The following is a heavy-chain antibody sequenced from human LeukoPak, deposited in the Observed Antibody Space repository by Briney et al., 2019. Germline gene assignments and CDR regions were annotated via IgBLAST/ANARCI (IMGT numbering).Heavy chain of an antibody. V-gene: IGHV4-39*07. J-gene: IGHJ4*02. CDR3: ARRIVGANPCIDY. CDR1: GGSISSSSYY. CDR2: IYYSGST. Sequence: PSETLSLTCTVSGGSISSSSYYWVWIRQPPGKGLEWVGSIYYSGSTSYNPSLKSRVTISVDTSKNQFSLKLSSVTAADTAVYYCARRIVGANPCIDYWGQGTLVTVSS. D-gene: IGHD1-26*01.